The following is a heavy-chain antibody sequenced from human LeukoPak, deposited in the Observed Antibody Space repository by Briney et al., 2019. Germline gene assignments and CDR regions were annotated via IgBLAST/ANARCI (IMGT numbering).Heavy chain of an antibody. CDR2: IYSSGRT. J-gene: IGHJ4*02. V-gene: IGHV4-4*07. CDR1: GASISAYH. Sequence: SETLSLTCSFSGASISAYHWSWIRQPAGKGLEGIGRIYSSGRTNYIPSLKSRLTMSVDTSKNQFSLKLNSVTAADTAVYYCARDYSYPAYWGQGTLVTVSS. D-gene: IGHD5-18*01. CDR3: ARDYSYPAY.